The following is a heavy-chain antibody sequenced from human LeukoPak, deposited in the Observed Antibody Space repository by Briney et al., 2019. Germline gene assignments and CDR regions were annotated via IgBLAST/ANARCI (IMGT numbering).Heavy chain of an antibody. Sequence: SVKVSCKASGGTFSSYAISWVRQAPGQGLEWMGGIIPIFGTANYAQKFQGRVTITADKSTSTAYMELSSLRSEDTAVYYCARGFIAAAGIDWFDPWGQGTLVTVSS. D-gene: IGHD6-13*01. V-gene: IGHV1-69*06. CDR2: IIPIFGTA. CDR1: GGTFSSYA. J-gene: IGHJ5*02. CDR3: ARGFIAAAGIDWFDP.